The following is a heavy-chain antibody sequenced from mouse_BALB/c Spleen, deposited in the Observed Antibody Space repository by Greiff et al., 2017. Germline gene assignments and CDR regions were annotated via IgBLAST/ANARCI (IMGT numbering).Heavy chain of an antibody. CDR2: ISSGGGST. V-gene: IGHV5-12-1*01. CDR3: ARPTATWFAY. CDR1: GFAFSSYD. Sequence: EVHLVESGGGLVKPGGSLKLSCAASGFAFSSYDMSWVRQTPEKRLEWVAYISSGGGSTYYPDTVKGRFTISRDNAKNTLYLQMSSLKSEDTAMYYCARPTATWFAYWGQGTLVTVSA. J-gene: IGHJ3*01. D-gene: IGHD1-2*01.